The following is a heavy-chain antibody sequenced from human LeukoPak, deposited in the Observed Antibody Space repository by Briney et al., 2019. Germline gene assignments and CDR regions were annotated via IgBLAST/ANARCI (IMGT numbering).Heavy chain of an antibody. J-gene: IGHJ4*02. CDR1: GGSISSSSYY. Sequence: KPSETLSLTCTVSGGSISSSSYYWGWIRQPPGKGLAWIGSIYYSGSTYYNPSLKSRVTISVDTSKNQFSLKLSSVTAADTALYYCARFQLWGLKPYYFDSWGQGTLVTVSS. D-gene: IGHD3-16*01. V-gene: IGHV4-39*07. CDR2: IYYSGST. CDR3: ARFQLWGLKPYYFDS.